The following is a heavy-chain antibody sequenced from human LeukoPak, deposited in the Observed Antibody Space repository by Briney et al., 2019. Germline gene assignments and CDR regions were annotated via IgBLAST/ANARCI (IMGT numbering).Heavy chain of an antibody. CDR3: ARVRDSGSYFYPWLDP. CDR1: GYTFTSYY. V-gene: IGHV1-46*01. CDR2: INPSGGST. D-gene: IGHD1-26*01. Sequence: ASVNVSFKASGYTFTSYYMHWVRQAPGQGLEWMGIINPSGGSTSYAQKFQGRVTMTRDTSTSTVYMELSSLRSEDTAAYYCARVRDSGSYFYPWLDPWGQGTLVTVSS. J-gene: IGHJ5*02.